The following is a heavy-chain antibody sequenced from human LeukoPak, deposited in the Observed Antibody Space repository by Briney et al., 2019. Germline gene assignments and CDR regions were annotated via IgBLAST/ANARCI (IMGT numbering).Heavy chain of an antibody. CDR3: ARDPTY. V-gene: IGHV4-61*02. CDR2: VYTSGST. J-gene: IGHJ4*02. Sequence: SETLSLTCTVSGASISSGTSYWSRIRQPAGKGLEWIGRVYTSGSTNCNPSLKSRVTISVDTSKNQFSLKLTSVTAADTAVYYCARDPTYWGQGILVTVSS. CDR1: GASISSGTSY.